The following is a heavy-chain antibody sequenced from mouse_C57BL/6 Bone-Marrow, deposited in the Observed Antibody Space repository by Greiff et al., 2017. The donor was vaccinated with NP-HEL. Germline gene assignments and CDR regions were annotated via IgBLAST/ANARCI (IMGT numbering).Heavy chain of an antibody. Sequence: VQLQQSGAELARPGASVKLSCKASGYTFTSYGISWVKQRTGQGLEWIGEIYPRSGNPYYNEKFKGKATLTADKSSSTAYMELRSLTSEDSAVYFCAFPYYYGKGGYWGQGTTLTVSS. J-gene: IGHJ2*01. V-gene: IGHV1-81*01. D-gene: IGHD1-1*01. CDR3: AFPYYYGKGGY. CDR2: IYPRSGNP. CDR1: GYTFTSYG.